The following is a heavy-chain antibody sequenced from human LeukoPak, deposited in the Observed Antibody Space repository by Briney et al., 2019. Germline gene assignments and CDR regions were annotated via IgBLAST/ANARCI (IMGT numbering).Heavy chain of an antibody. CDR1: GGSISSSTYY. CDR3: ARDPGYCSGGSCYPTHFDY. V-gene: IGHV4-39*07. J-gene: IGHJ4*02. Sequence: PSETLSLTCTVSGGSISSSTYYWGWIRQPPGKGLEWIGEINHSGSTNYNPSLKSRVTISVDTSKNQFSLKLSSVTAADTAVYYCARDPGYCSGGSCYPTHFDYWGQGTLVTVSS. D-gene: IGHD2-15*01. CDR2: INHSGST.